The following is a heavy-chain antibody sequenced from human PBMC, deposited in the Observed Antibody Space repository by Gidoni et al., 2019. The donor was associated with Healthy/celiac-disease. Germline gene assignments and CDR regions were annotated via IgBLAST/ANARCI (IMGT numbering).Heavy chain of an antibody. D-gene: IGHD1-26*01. CDR3: ARAGSIHETYYYYYMDV. CDR2: ISAYNGNT. J-gene: IGHJ6*03. V-gene: IGHV1-18*01. CDR1: GSAFTRYG. Sequence: QVQLVQSGAEVKTPGASVKVSCKASGSAFTRYGLSGVRPAPGQGLAWMGGISAYNGNTNYAQKLQGRVTMTTDTSTSTANMELRSLRSDDTAVYYCARAGSIHETYYYYYMDVWGKGTTVTVSS.